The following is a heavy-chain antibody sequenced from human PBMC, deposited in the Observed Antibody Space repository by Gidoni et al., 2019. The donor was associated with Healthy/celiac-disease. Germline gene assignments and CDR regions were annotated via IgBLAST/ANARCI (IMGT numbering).Heavy chain of an antibody. CDR2: ISGSGGST. CDR1: GFTFSTYA. J-gene: IGHJ5*02. D-gene: IGHD1-1*01. CDR3: AKAGALSERRYNWFDP. Sequence: EVQLVESGGGLVQPGGSLRLSCSAFGFTFSTYAMSWVRQAPGKGLDWVSAISGSGGSTYYADSVKGRFTISRDNSKNTLYLQMNSLRVEDTAVYYCAKAGALSERRYNWFDPWGQGTLVTVSS. V-gene: IGHV3-23*04.